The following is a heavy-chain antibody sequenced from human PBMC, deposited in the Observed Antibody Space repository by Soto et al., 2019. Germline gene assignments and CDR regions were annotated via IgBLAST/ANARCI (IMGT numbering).Heavy chain of an antibody. CDR2: IYWDDDK. J-gene: IGHJ4*02. CDR1: GFSLSTSGVG. CDR3: ARLKQFGDLPFDH. V-gene: IGHV2-5*02. Sequence: SGPRGEPTQTLTLTCTFSGFSLSTSGVGVGWIRQPPGKALEWLALIYWDDDKRYRPSLKSRLTITKDTSKNQVVLIMTNMDPVDTATYYCARLKQFGDLPFDHWGQGTLVTVSS. D-gene: IGHD3-10*01.